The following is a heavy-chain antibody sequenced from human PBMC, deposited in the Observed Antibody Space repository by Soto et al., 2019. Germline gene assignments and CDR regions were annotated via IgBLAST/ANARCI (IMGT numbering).Heavy chain of an antibody. Sequence: QVQLVQSGAEVKKPGSSVKVSCKASGGTFSSYTISWVRQAPGQGLEWMGRIIPILGIANYAQKFQGRVTITADKSTSTAYMELSSLRSEYTAVYYCARDRGYSCWVYGMDVWGQGTTVTVSS. D-gene: IGHD2-21*01. J-gene: IGHJ6*02. CDR2: IIPILGIA. CDR3: ARDRGYSCWVYGMDV. V-gene: IGHV1-69*08. CDR1: GGTFSSYT.